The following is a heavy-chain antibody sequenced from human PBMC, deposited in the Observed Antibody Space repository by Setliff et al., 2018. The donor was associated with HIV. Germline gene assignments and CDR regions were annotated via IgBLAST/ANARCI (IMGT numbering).Heavy chain of an antibody. CDR1: RFTFDDYA. CDR3: AKDTLPASARGSSMDV. CDR2: ISWNSGGI. V-gene: IGHV3-9*01. J-gene: IGHJ6*03. Sequence: GGSLRLSCAASRFTFDDYAMHWVPQAPGKGLEWVSGISWNSGGILYADSVKGRFTISRDNAKNSLYLQINSLRVEDTALYYCAKDTLPASARGSSMDVWGKGTTVTVSS.